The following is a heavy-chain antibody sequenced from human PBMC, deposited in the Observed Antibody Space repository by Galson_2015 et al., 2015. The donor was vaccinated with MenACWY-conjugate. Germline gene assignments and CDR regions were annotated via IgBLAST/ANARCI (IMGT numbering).Heavy chain of an antibody. V-gene: IGHV3-15*01. Sequence: SLRLSCAASGLTFSNVWMSWVRQAPGKGLEWVARIKCKTDGGTTDYATSVKGRFTISREDSTNTLSLQMNSLKIEDTAMYFCTRDRDVGGSRWWFDPWGQGTLVTV. CDR3: TRDRDVGGSRWWFDP. D-gene: IGHD2-15*01. CDR1: GLTFSNVW. J-gene: IGHJ5*02. CDR2: IKCKTDGGTT.